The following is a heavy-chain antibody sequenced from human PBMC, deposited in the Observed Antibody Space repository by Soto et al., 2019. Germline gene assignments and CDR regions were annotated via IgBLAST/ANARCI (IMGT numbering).Heavy chain of an antibody. CDR3: ARSDNYVPFEY. V-gene: IGHV4-34*01. Sequence: QVQLQQWGAGLLKPSETLSLTCAVYGGSFSGYYWTWIRQPPGTGLEWIGEINHSGSTNYNPSLKSRVTISVDTSKNQFSLKLSSVTAADTAVYYCARSDNYVPFEYWGQGTLVTVSS. CDR1: GGSFSGYY. J-gene: IGHJ4*02. D-gene: IGHD4-4*01. CDR2: INHSGST.